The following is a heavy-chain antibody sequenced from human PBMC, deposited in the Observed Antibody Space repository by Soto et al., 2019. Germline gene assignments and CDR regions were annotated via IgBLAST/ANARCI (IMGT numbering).Heavy chain of an antibody. V-gene: IGHV1-69*02. D-gene: IGHD3-10*01. Sequence: QVQLVQSGAEVKKPGSSVKVSCKASEGTFSSYTISWVRQAPGQGLEWMGRIIPILGIANYAQKFQGRVTITADKSTSTAYMELSSLRSEDTAVYYCARGMVRGVPFDYWGQGTLVTVSS. CDR2: IIPILGIA. J-gene: IGHJ4*02. CDR1: EGTFSSYT. CDR3: ARGMVRGVPFDY.